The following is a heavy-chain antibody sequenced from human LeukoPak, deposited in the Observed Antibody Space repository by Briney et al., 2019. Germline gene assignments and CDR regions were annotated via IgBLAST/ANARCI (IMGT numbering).Heavy chain of an antibody. CDR3: ASLPYYYGSGSYYKAQDY. D-gene: IGHD3-10*01. CDR1: GYTFTSYY. J-gene: IGHJ4*02. V-gene: IGHV1-46*03. Sequence: ASVKGSCKASGYTFTSYYMHWVRQAPGQGLEWMGIINPSGGSTSYAQKFQGRVTMPRDTSTRTVYMALSSLRSEDTAVYYCASLPYYYGSGSYYKAQDYWGQGTLVTVSS. CDR2: INPSGGST.